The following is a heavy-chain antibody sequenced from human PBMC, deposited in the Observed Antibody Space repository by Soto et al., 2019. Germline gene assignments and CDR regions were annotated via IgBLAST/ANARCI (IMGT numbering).Heavy chain of an antibody. J-gene: IGHJ6*02. CDR3: AKDFTISGGNSGSLNYYYGMDV. V-gene: IGHV3-30*18. CDR1: GFTFSAFG. Sequence: SLRLSCEASGFTFSAFGMHWVRQAPGKGLEWVAIISYDGILKYYADSVKGRFTISRDTSKSALYLQMNSLRPEDTAVYYCAKDFTISGGNSGSLNYYYGMDVWGQGTTVTVSS. D-gene: IGHD3-10*01. CDR2: ISYDGILK.